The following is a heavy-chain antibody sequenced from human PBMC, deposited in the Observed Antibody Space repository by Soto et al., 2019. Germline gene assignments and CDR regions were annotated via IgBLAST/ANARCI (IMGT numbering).Heavy chain of an antibody. CDR3: ASTTRSGSYYYFEY. J-gene: IGHJ4*02. D-gene: IGHD1-26*01. Sequence: PGGSLRLSCAASGFTVSSNYMSWVRQAPGKGLEWVSVIYSGGSTYYADSVKGRFTISRDNSKNTLYLQMNSLRAEDTAVYYCASTTRSGSYYYFEYWGQGSLVTVSS. V-gene: IGHV3-53*01. CDR1: GFTVSSNY. CDR2: IYSGGST.